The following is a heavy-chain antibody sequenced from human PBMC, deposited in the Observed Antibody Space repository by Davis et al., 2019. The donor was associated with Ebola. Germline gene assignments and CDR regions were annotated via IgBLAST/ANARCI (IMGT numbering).Heavy chain of an antibody. Sequence: GESLKISCAASGFTFSDYYMSWIRQAPGKGLEWVSSISSSGSTIYYADSVKGRFTISRDNAKNSLYLQMNSLRAEDTAVYYCARVQRSGYDPTDYWGQGTLVTVSS. CDR1: GFTFSDYY. J-gene: IGHJ4*02. CDR2: ISSSGSTI. V-gene: IGHV3-11*04. D-gene: IGHD5-12*01. CDR3: ARVQRSGYDPTDY.